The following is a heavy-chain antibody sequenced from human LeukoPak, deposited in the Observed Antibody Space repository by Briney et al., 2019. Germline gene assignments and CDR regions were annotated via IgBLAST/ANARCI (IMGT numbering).Heavy chain of an antibody. CDR3: ARGGNWGYFDY. D-gene: IGHD7-27*01. Sequence: GGSLRLSCAASGFSFNMFPMHWVRQAPGKGLECVAVISYDGNNKYYADSVNGRFSISRDNSKNTLFLQMNSLRTEDTAIYHCARGGNWGYFDYWGQGTLVTVSS. CDR1: GFSFNMFP. V-gene: IGHV3-30*04. J-gene: IGHJ4*02. CDR2: ISYDGNNK.